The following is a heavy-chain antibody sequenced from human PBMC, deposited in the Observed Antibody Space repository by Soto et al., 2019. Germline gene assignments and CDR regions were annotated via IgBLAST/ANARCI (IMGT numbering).Heavy chain of an antibody. CDR1: GYTFTSYD. Sequence: QVQLVQSGAEVKKPGASVKVSCKASGYTFTSYDINWVRQASGQGLEWMGWMNTNSGNKGYAQKLPGPLPLPNNTSITTAYMDLSSLRSVYTAVYYSPRGHFLYFRHDRCYQFAYSCQETLVTVSS. CDR2: MNTNSGNK. V-gene: IGHV1-8*01. J-gene: IGHJ4*02. CDR3: PRGHFLYFRHDRCYQFAY. D-gene: IGHD3-9*01.